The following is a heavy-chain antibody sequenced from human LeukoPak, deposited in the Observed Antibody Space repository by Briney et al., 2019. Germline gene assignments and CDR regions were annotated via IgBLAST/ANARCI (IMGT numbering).Heavy chain of an antibody. V-gene: IGHV3-7*03. CDR2: IKEDGSEK. CDR3: ARDLSGGGYDY. Sequence: GGSLRLSCAASGFTFSSYWMSWVRQAPGKGLEWVANIKEDGSEKYYVDSVKGRFTISRDNAKNSLYLQMNSLRAEDKAVYYCARDLSGGGYDYWGQGTLVTVSS. D-gene: IGHD3-16*01. CDR1: GFTFSSYW. J-gene: IGHJ4*02.